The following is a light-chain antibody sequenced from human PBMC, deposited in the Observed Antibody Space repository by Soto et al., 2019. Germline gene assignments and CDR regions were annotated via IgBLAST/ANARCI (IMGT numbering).Light chain of an antibody. CDR1: SSDVGGYTY. J-gene: IGLJ2*01. Sequence: QSALTQPASVSVSPGQTVTIPCSGSSSDVGGYTYVYWYQQHPGKAPKLIIYNASNRPSGVSNRFSGSKSGTTASLTISGLQAEDEADYYCSSYPSTRRAFVFGAGTKLTVL. CDR3: SSYPSTRRAFV. CDR2: NAS. V-gene: IGLV2-14*01.